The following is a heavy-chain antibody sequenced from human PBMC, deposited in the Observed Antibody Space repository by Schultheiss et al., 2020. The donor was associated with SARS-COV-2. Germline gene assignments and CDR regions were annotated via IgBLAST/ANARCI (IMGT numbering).Heavy chain of an antibody. J-gene: IGHJ3*02. Sequence: GESLKISCAASGFTFSSYSMNWVRQAPGKGLEWVSRINSDGSSTSYADSVKGRFTISRDNSKNTLYLQMNSLRAEDTAVYYCARGTRGAFDIWGQGTMVTVAS. CDR2: INSDGSST. V-gene: IGHV3-74*01. CDR3: ARGTRGAFDI. CDR1: GFTFSSYS.